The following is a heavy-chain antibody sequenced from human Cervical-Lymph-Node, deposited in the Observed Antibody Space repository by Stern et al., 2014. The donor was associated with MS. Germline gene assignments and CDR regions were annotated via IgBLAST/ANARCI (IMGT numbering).Heavy chain of an antibody. CDR1: GYTFTSYD. V-gene: IGHV1-8*01. Sequence: MQLVETGAEVKKPGTSVKVSCKASGYTFTSYDINWARQATGQGLGWMGRKDPNSGNTGYAQKFQGRVTMTRNTSISTAYMELSSLRSEDTAVYYCARRSCAARPTSCAFDIWGQGTMVTVSS. CDR2: KDPNSGNT. CDR3: ARRSCAARPTSCAFDI. J-gene: IGHJ3*02. D-gene: IGHD3-10*01.